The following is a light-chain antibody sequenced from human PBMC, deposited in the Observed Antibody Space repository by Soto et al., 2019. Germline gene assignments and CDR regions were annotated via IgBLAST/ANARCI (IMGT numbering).Light chain of an antibody. CDR3: QQYNNWPRWT. CDR1: QDISNY. V-gene: IGKV1-33*01. CDR2: DAS. J-gene: IGKJ1*01. Sequence: DIQMTQSPSSLSASVGDRVTITCQASQDISNYLNWYQQKPGKAPKLLIYDASNLETGVPSSFSGSGSGTEFTLTISSLQSEDFAVYYCQQYNNWPRWTFGQGTKVEIK.